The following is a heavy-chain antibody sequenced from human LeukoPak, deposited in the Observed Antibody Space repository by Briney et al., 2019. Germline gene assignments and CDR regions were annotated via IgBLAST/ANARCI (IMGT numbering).Heavy chain of an antibody. J-gene: IGHJ4*02. D-gene: IGHD4-17*01. CDR2: IYYTGST. V-gene: IGHV4-59*08. CDR1: GGSISTYY. Sequence: SETLSLTCTVSGGSISTYYWSWIRQPPGKGLEWIGYIYYTGSTNYNPSLKSRVTISVDTSKNQFSLKLSSVTAADTAVYYCARPSENGDYLSDWGQGTLVTVSS. CDR3: ARPSENGDYLSD.